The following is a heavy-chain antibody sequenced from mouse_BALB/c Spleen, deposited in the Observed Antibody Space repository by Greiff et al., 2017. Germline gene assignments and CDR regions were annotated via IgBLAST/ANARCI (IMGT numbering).Heavy chain of an antibody. CDR3: ARLRLRGYFDY. D-gene: IGHD2-4*01. Sequence: EVQLVESGGDLVKPGGSLKLSCAASGFTFSSYGMSWVRQTPDKRLEWVATISSGGSYTYYPDSVKGRFTISRDNAKNTLYLQMSSLKSEDTAMYYCARLRLRGYFDYWGQGTTLTVSS. V-gene: IGHV5-6*01. CDR2: ISSGGSYT. CDR1: GFTFSSYG. J-gene: IGHJ2*01.